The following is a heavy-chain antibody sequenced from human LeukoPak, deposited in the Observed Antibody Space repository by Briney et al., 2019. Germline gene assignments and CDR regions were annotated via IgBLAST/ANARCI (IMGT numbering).Heavy chain of an antibody. CDR3: ARDSSGSYYQTFDY. D-gene: IGHD1-26*01. Sequence: SQTLSLTCTVSGGSISSGDYYWSWIRQPPGKGLEWIGYIYYSGSTYYNPSLRSRVTISVDTSKNQFSLKLSSVTAADTAVYYCARDSSGSYYQTFDYWGQGTLVTVSS. CDR1: GGSISSGDYY. CDR2: IYYSGST. V-gene: IGHV4-30-4*01. J-gene: IGHJ4*02.